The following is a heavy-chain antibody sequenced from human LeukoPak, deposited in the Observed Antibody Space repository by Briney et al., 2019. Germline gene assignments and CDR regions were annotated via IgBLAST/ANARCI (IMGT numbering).Heavy chain of an antibody. CDR3: ARAGSGWPKTRLYYFDY. Sequence: GGSLRLSCAASGFTFSSYSMNWVRQAPGKGLEWVSYISSSSSTIYYADSVKGRFTISRDNAKNSLYLQMNSLRAEDTAVYYCARAGSGWPKTRLYYFDYWGQGTLVTVSS. CDR2: ISSSSSTI. CDR1: GFTFSSYS. V-gene: IGHV3-48*01. D-gene: IGHD6-19*01. J-gene: IGHJ4*02.